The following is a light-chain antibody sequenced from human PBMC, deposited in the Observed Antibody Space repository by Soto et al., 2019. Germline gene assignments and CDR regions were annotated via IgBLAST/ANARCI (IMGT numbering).Light chain of an antibody. CDR1: QSITTW. CDR3: QQSYSTPRG. V-gene: IGKV1-5*01. Sequence: DIQMTQSPSTLAASLGDSVTITCRASQSITTWLAWYQQRPGKAPKLLIYDVSSLQSGVPSRFSGSGSGTDFTLTISRLQPEDFATYYCQQSYSTPRGFGQGTKVDI. J-gene: IGKJ1*01. CDR2: DVS.